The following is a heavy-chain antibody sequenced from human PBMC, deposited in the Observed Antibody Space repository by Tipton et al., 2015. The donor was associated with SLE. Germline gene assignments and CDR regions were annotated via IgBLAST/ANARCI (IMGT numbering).Heavy chain of an antibody. V-gene: IGHV4-4*07. Sequence: TLSLTCTVSGGSISSYYWSWIRQPAGGGLEWIGRIYTNENTNYNPSLKSRVTMSVDTSKNHFSLKLTSVTAADTAVYYCARDGGTARYGMDVWGQGTTVTVSS. J-gene: IGHJ6*02. CDR3: ARDGGTARYGMDV. CDR1: GGSISSYY. CDR2: IYTNENT. D-gene: IGHD6-6*01.